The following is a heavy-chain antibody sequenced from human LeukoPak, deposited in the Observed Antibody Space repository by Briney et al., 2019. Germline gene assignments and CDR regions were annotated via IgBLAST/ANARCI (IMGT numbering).Heavy chain of an antibody. CDR3: ARGPTFGGVIVTRYFQH. CDR2: INHIGSS. J-gene: IGHJ1*01. Sequence: KTSETLSLTCAVYGGSFSNYYWSWIRQSPGKVLEWIGEINHIGSSNYNPSLKSRVSISADTSKYQFSLRLTSVTAADTAVYYCARGPTFGGVIVTRYFQHWGQGTQVIVSS. V-gene: IGHV4-34*01. CDR1: GGSFSNYY. D-gene: IGHD3-16*02.